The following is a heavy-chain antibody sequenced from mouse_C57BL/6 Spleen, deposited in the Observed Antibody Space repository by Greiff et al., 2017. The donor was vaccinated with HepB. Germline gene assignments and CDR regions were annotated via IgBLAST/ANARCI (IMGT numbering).Heavy chain of an antibody. J-gene: IGHJ4*01. CDR3: ARDTLDYAMDY. CDR1: GFTFSDYY. Sequence: EVQLVESEGGLVQPGRSMKLSCTASGFTFSDYYMAWVRQVPEKGLEWVANINYDGSSTYYLDSLKSRFIISRDNAKNILYLQMSSLKSEDTATYYCARDTLDYAMDYWGQGTSVTVSS. V-gene: IGHV5-16*01. CDR2: INYDGSST.